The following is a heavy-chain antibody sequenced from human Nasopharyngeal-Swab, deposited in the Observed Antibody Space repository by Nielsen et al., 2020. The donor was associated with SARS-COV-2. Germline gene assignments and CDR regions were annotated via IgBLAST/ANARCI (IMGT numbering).Heavy chain of an antibody. D-gene: IGHD3-10*01. CDR3: ARSGSGSYYGWFDP. CDR2: ISYDGSNK. Sequence: LSLTCAASGFTFSSYAMHWVRQAPGKGLEWVAVISYDGSNKYYADSVKGRFTISRDNSKNTLYLQMNSLRAEDTAVYYCARSGSGSYYGWFDPWGQGTLVTVSS. CDR1: GFTFSSYA. J-gene: IGHJ5*02. V-gene: IGHV3-30-3*01.